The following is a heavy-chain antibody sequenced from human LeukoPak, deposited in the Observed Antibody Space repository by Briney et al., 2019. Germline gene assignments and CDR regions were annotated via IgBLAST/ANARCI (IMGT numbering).Heavy chain of an antibody. Sequence: PSETLSLTCAVYGGSFSGYYWSWIRQPPGKGLEWIGEINHSGSTNYNPSLKSRVTISVDTSKNQFSLKLSSVTAADTAVYYCARRNEQSFDYWGQGTLVTVSS. J-gene: IGHJ4*02. CDR2: INHSGST. V-gene: IGHV4-34*01. D-gene: IGHD1-14*01. CDR3: ARRNEQSFDY. CDR1: GGSFSGYY.